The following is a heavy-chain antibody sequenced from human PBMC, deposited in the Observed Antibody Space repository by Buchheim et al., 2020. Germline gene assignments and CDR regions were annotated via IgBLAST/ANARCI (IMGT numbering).Heavy chain of an antibody. CDR2: ISYDGSNK. D-gene: IGHD3-22*01. CDR3: AKAWYDSSGYDEYFQH. J-gene: IGHJ1*01. CDR1: GFTFSSYG. V-gene: IGHV3-30*18. Sequence: QVQLVESGGGVVQPGRSLRLSCAASGFTFSSYGMHWVRQAPGKGLEWVAVISYDGSNKYYADSVKGRFTISRDNSKNTLYLQMNSLRAEDTAVYYCAKAWYDSSGYDEYFQHWGQGTL.